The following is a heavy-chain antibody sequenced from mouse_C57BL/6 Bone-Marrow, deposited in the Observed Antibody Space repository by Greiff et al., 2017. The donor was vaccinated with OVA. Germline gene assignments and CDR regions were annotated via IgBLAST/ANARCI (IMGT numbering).Heavy chain of an antibody. J-gene: IGHJ3*01. CDR1: GFTFSDYY. D-gene: IGHD2-5*01. V-gene: IGHV5-12*01. CDR2: ISNGGGSN. CDR3: ARQREAYDSNYEAWFAY. Sequence: EVQLVESGGGLVQPGGSLKLSCAASGFTFSDYYMYWVRQTPEKRLEWVAYISNGGGSNYYPDTVKGRFNFSRDNAKNTLYLQMNRLKSEDTAMYYCARQREAYDSNYEAWFAYWGQGTLVTVSA.